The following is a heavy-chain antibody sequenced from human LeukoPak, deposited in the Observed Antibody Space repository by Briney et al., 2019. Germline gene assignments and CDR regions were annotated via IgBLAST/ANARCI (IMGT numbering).Heavy chain of an antibody. J-gene: IGHJ4*02. D-gene: IGHD1-1*01. CDR1: GFTISNYY. Sequence: PGGSLRLSCAASGFTISNYYMSWVRQAPGKGLEWVSVIYTGGNTYYTDAVKGRFTISRHNSKNTLYLQMNNLRAEDTAVYYCARGGPATTTDYWGRGALVTVSS. CDR2: IYTGGNT. CDR3: ARGGPATTTDY. V-gene: IGHV3-53*04.